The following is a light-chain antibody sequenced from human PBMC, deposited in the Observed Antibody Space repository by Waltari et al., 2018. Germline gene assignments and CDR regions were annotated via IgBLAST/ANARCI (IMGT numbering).Light chain of an antibody. CDR2: KNS. V-gene: IGLV1-47*01. Sequence: QSVLSQPPSASGTPGRRVTPPCPRNRHHLGNRTVYWYYQLPGMAPKLLIYKNSQRPSGVPDRFSGSKSGTSASLAISGLRAEDEADYYCASWDDSLGSVIFGGGTKVTVL. CDR3: ASWDDSLGSVI. CDR1: RHHLGNRT. J-gene: IGLJ2*01.